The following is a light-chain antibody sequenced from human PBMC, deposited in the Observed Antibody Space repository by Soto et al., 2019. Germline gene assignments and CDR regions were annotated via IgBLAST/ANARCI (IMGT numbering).Light chain of an antibody. CDR2: GAT. CDR3: HQYGSSPWT. J-gene: IGKJ1*01. Sequence: EIVLTQSPGTLSLSPGDRATLSCRAGQSVSSSALAWYQQKGGQAPRLLVFGATNRATGIPDRFSGSGSGADFTLTTTRLEPEDFAVYYCHQYGSSPWTFGQGTKVDIK. CDR1: QSVSSSA. V-gene: IGKV3-20*01.